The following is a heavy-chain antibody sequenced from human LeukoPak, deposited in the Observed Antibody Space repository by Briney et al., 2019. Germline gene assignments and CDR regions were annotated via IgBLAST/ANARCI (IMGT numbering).Heavy chain of an antibody. CDR3: AKDYYDASGYYYDQGVDY. Sequence: GGSLRLSCAASGFTFSSYAMSWVRQAPGKGLEWVSVISGSGSSTYYADSVKGRFTISRDNSKNTLYLQMSSLSAEDTAVYYCAKDYYDASGYYYDQGVDYWGQGTLVTVSS. V-gene: IGHV3-23*01. D-gene: IGHD3-22*01. J-gene: IGHJ4*02. CDR2: ISGSGSST. CDR1: GFTFSSYA.